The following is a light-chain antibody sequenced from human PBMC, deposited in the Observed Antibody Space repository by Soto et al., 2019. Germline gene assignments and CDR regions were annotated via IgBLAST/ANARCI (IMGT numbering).Light chain of an antibody. Sequence: EIVLTQSPGTLSLSPGERATLSCRASQSVNSNYLAWYQQKPGQAPRLLIYGASSRATDIPDRFSGSGSGTDFTLTISRLEPEDFAVYYCQYYGSSLMYTFGQGTKLEIK. CDR3: QYYGSSLMYT. CDR1: QSVNSNY. J-gene: IGKJ2*01. CDR2: GAS. V-gene: IGKV3-20*01.